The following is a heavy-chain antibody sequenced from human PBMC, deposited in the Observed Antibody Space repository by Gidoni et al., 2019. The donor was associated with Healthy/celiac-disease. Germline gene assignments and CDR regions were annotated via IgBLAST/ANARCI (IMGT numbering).Heavy chain of an antibody. D-gene: IGHD1-7*01. J-gene: IGHJ4*02. CDR3: ASGVSDWNYVGDFDY. Sequence: QLQLQESGPGLVKPSETLSLTCTVSGGSISRTRYYWGWIRQPPGKGLEWIGSIYYSGSTYYNPSRKSRVTISVDTSKNQFSLKLSSVTAADTAVYYCASGVSDWNYVGDFDYWGQGTLVTVSS. CDR1: GGSISRTRYY. CDR2: IYYSGST. V-gene: IGHV4-39*01.